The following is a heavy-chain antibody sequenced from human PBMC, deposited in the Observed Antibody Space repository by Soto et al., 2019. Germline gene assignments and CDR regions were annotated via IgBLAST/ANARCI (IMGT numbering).Heavy chain of an antibody. V-gene: IGHV1-46*03. Sequence: EASVKVSCKASGYTFTSYYMHWVRQAPGQGLEWMGIINPSGGSTSYAQKFQGRVTMTRDTSTSTVYMELSGLRSEDTAVYYCARDLDYPNPSDAFDIWGQGTMVTVSS. CDR2: INPSGGST. J-gene: IGHJ3*02. CDR1: GYTFTSYY. D-gene: IGHD4-17*01. CDR3: ARDLDYPNPSDAFDI.